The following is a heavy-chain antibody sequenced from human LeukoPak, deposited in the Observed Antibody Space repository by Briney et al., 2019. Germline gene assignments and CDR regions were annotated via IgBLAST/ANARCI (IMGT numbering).Heavy chain of an antibody. CDR3: ARGQDYDILTGPFGY. J-gene: IGHJ4*02. Sequence: ASVKVSCKASGYTFTGYYMHWVRQAPGQGLEWMGWINPNSGGTNYAQKFQGRVTMTRDTSISTAYMELSRLRSDDTAVYYCARGQDYDILTGPFGYWGQGTLVTVSS. D-gene: IGHD3-9*01. CDR2: INPNSGGT. CDR1: GYTFTGYY. V-gene: IGHV1-2*02.